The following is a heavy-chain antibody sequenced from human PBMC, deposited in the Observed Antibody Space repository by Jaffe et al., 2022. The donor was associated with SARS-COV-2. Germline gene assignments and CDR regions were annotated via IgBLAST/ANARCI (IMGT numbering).Heavy chain of an antibody. D-gene: IGHD6-19*01. Sequence: QVQLVESGGGVVQPGRSLRLSCAASGFTFSSYGMHWVRQAPGKGLEWVAVISYDGSNKYYADSVKGRFTISRDNSKNTLYLQMNSLRAEDTAVYYCAKEWDPYSSGWSGAHDYWGQGTLVTVSS. CDR3: AKEWDPYSSGWSGAHDY. CDR1: GFTFSSYG. V-gene: IGHV3-30*18. CDR2: ISYDGSNK. J-gene: IGHJ4*02.